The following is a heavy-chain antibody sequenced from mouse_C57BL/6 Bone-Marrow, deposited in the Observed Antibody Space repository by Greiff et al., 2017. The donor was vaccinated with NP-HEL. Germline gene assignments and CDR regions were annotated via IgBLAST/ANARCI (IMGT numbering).Heavy chain of an antibody. D-gene: IGHD1-1*01. J-gene: IGHJ1*03. V-gene: IGHV1-59*01. CDR1: GYTFTSYW. CDR3: ARVAPITTVVARYFDV. Sequence: QVQLKQPGAELVRPGTSVKLSCKASGYTFTSYWMHWVKQRPGQGLEWIGVIDPSDSYTNYNQKFKGKATLTVDTSSSTAYMQLSSLTSEDSAVYYCARVAPITTVVARYFDVWGTGTTVTVSS. CDR2: IDPSDSYT.